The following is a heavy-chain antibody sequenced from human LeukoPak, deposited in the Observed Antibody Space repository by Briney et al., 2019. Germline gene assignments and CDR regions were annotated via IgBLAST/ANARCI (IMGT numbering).Heavy chain of an antibody. D-gene: IGHD2-8*01. J-gene: IGHJ4*02. V-gene: IGHV3-23*01. CDR2: ISGSGGST. CDR1: GFTFSSYG. CDR3: AKFDRDAKGFSY. Sequence: GGTLRLSCAASGFTFSSYGMSWVRQAPGKGLEWVSAISGSGGSTYYADSVKGRFTISRDNSKNTLYLQMNSLRAEDTAVYYCAKFDRDAKGFSYWGQGTLVTVSS.